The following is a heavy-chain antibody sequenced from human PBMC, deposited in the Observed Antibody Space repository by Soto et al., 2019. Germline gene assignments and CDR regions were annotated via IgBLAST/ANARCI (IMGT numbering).Heavy chain of an antibody. V-gene: IGHV3-9*01. CDR3: AKGWGSGDAFDI. D-gene: IGHD3-10*01. Sequence: EVQLVESGGGLVQPGRSLRLSCAASGFTFDDYAMHWVRQAPGKGLEWVSGISWNSGSIGYADSVKVRFTISRDNAKNSLYLQMNSLRAEDTALYYCAKGWGSGDAFDIWGQGTMVTVSS. J-gene: IGHJ3*02. CDR2: ISWNSGSI. CDR1: GFTFDDYA.